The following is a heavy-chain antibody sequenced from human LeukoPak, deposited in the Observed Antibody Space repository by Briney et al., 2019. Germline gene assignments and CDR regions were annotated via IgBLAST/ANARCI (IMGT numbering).Heavy chain of an antibody. CDR2: ISDSDGST. CDR1: GFTFSYSS. D-gene: IGHD3-22*01. Sequence: GVSLRLSCAASGFTFSYSSMSWVRQAPGKGLEWVSAISDSDGSTYYADSVKGRFTISRDNSKNTLYLQMNSLRAEDTAVYYCAKARTMIVVGFTTYFDYWGQGTLVTVSS. CDR3: AKARTMIVVGFTTYFDY. V-gene: IGHV3-23*01. J-gene: IGHJ4*02.